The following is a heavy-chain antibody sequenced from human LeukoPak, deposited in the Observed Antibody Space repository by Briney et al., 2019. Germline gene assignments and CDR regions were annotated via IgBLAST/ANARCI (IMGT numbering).Heavy chain of an antibody. CDR1: GFSVSTTY. Sequence: GGSLRLSCAASGFSVSTTYMSWVRQAPGKGPEWVSLIYSGGDTYYPDSVKGRFTISRDDSKNTVFLQMNNLRAEDTAVYYCATRDKGGYNYGYLDYWGQGSLVTASS. J-gene: IGHJ4*02. CDR2: IYSGGDT. V-gene: IGHV3-53*01. D-gene: IGHD5-18*01. CDR3: ATRDKGGYNYGYLDY.